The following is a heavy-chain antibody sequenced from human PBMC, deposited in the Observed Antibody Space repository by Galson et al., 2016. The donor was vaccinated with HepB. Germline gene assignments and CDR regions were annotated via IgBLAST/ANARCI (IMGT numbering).Heavy chain of an antibody. V-gene: IGHV3-30*18. CDR1: GFTFSNYS. CDR3: AKGLTVVTNADYGMDV. J-gene: IGHJ6*02. Sequence: SLRLSCAASGFTFSNYSMHWVRQAPGKGLEWVAVISNDGSNKYYPDSVEGRFTISRDNSKNTLYLQMNSLRVEDTAVYYCAKGLTVVTNADYGMDVWGQGTTVTVSS. CDR2: ISNDGSNK. D-gene: IGHD4-17*01.